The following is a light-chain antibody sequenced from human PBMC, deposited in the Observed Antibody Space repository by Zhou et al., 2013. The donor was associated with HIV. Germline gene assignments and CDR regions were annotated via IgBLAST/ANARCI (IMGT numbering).Light chain of an antibody. CDR3: QQRSNSIFT. V-gene: IGKV3-11*01. J-gene: IGKJ3*01. CDR1: QSVNNY. CDR2: DAS. Sequence: EIVLTQSPATLSLSPGERATLSCRAGQSVNNYLAWYQQKPGQAPRLLIYDASKRATAIPARFSGSGSGTDFTLTISSLEPEDFAVYYCQQRSNSIFTFGPGTKVDLK.